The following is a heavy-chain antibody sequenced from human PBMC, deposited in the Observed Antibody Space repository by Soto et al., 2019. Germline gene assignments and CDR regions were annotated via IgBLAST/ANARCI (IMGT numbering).Heavy chain of an antibody. Sequence: PSETLSITCTVSGGSISISSYYWGWIRQPPGKGLEWIGSIYYSGSTYYNPSLKSRVTISVDTSKNQFSLKLSSVTAADTAVYYCARQGGVLRYFGTPYYGMDVWGQGTTVT. V-gene: IGHV4-39*01. CDR1: GGSISISSYY. D-gene: IGHD3-9*01. CDR3: ARQGGVLRYFGTPYYGMDV. J-gene: IGHJ6*02. CDR2: IYYSGST.